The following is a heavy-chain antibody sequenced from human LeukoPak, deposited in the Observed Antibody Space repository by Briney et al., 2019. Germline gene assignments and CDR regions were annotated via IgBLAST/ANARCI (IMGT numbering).Heavy chain of an antibody. CDR3: ARSPRGVEVVATRVGTE. V-gene: IGHV3-11*04. CDR1: GFTFSDYY. CDR2: ISSSGSYI. D-gene: IGHD2-21*01. Sequence: PGGSLILSCAASGFTFSDYYMSWIRQAPGKELEWVSSISSSGSYIYYADSVKGGFTISRDNAKNSLDLQMNSLRVEDTAVYYCARSPRGVEVVATRVGTEWGQGTLVTVSS. J-gene: IGHJ4*02.